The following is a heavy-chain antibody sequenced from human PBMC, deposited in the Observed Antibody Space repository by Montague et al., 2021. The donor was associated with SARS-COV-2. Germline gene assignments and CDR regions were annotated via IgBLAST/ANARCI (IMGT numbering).Heavy chain of an antibody. D-gene: IGHD3-9*01. Sequence: SETLSLTCTVSGGSISTYYWNWTRQFPGKGLEWIGYIDYSGSTNYNPSLQSRVIISVDRSKIQFSLKLNSVTAADTAIYYCARLPYDNSYGMDVWGQGTTGTGSS. V-gene: IGHV4-59*01. CDR3: ARLPYDNSYGMDV. CDR1: GGSISTYY. CDR2: IDYSGST. J-gene: IGHJ6*02.